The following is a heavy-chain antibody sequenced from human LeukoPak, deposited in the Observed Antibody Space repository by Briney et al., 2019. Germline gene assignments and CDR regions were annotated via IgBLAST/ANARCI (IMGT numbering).Heavy chain of an antibody. V-gene: IGHV4-30-4*01. CDR3: AREDSSGYLGY. Sequence: QTSQTLSLTCTVSGGSISSGDYYWSWIRQPPGKGLEWIGYIYYSGSTYYNPSLKSRVTISVDTSKNQFSLKLSSVTAADTAVYYCAREDSSGYLGYWGQGTLVTVSS. D-gene: IGHD3-22*01. J-gene: IGHJ4*02. CDR1: GGSISSGDYY. CDR2: IYYSGST.